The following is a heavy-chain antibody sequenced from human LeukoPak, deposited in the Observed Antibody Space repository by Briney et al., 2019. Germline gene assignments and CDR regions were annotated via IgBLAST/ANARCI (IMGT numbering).Heavy chain of an antibody. V-gene: IGHV3-21*01. J-gene: IGHJ4*02. Sequence: PGGSLRLSCAASGLTFSSYSMNWVRQAPGKGLEWVSSISSSSSYIYYADSVKGRFTISRDNAKNSLYLQMNSLRAEDTAVYYCARALGEMAKRKPFDYWGQGTLVTVSS. CDR1: GLTFSSYS. CDR2: ISSSSSYI. CDR3: ARALGEMAKRKPFDY. D-gene: IGHD5-24*01.